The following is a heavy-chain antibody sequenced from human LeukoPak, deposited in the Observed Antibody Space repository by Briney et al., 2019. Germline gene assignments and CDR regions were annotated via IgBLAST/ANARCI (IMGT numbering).Heavy chain of an antibody. CDR2: IYYRGRT. J-gene: IGHJ1*01. V-gene: IGHV4-59*08. CDR1: GGSLSSYY. Sequence: SETLSLTCTVSGGSLSSYYWSCIRQPPGRGLEWIGYIYYRGRTKYDPSLQSRVTISVDTSRNQFSLRLSSVTAADTAVYYCVRQSDDLGYFQHRGQGTLVTVSS. CDR3: VRQSDDLGYFQH. D-gene: IGHD3-16*01.